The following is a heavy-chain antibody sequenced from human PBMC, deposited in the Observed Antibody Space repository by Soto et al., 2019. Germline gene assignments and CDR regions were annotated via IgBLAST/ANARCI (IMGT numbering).Heavy chain of an antibody. V-gene: IGHV1-69*06. J-gene: IGHJ3*02. CDR2: IIPIFGTA. CDR3: ARESSGSSRGFDAFDI. CDR1: GGTFSSYA. D-gene: IGHD6-6*01. Sequence: QVQLVQSGAEVKKPGSSVKVSCKASGGTFSSYAISWVRQAPGQGFEWMGGIIPIFGTANYAQKFQGRVTITADKSTSTAYMELSSLRSEDTAVYYCARESSGSSRGFDAFDIWGQGTMVTVSS.